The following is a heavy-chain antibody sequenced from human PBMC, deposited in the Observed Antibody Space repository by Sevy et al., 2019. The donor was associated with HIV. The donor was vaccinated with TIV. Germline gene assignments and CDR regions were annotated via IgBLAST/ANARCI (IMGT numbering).Heavy chain of an antibody. CDR1: GYTFTSYA. V-gene: IGHV1-3*01. Sequence: ASVKVSCKASGYTFTSYAIHWVRQAPGQRLEWMGWINPGNGNTKNSQKFQGRVTITRDTSASTTYVELSSLRSEDTAVSYCARSVIPTAIFDYWGRGTLVTVSS. CDR2: INPGNGNT. J-gene: IGHJ4*02. D-gene: IGHD2-2*01. CDR3: ARSVIPTAIFDY.